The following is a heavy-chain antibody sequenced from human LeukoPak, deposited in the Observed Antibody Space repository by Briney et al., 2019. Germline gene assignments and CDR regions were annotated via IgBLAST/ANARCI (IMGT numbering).Heavy chain of an antibody. D-gene: IGHD2-21*01. CDR1: GFTFTSYT. J-gene: IGHJ3*02. CDR2: ISSSGSYI. Sequence: KTGGSLRLSCAASGFTFTSYTMKWVRQAPGKGLEWVSDISSSGSYIDYADSVKGRFTISRDNAKNSLFLHMNSLRAEDTAVYYCARSLIADGAFDIWGQGTMVTVSS. V-gene: IGHV3-21*01. CDR3: ARSLIADGAFDI.